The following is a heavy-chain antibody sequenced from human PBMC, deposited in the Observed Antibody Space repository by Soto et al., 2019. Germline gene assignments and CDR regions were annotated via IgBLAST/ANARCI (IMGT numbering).Heavy chain of an antibody. Sequence: ASVKVSCKVSGYSFNTYDINWVRQATGQGLEWMGWMSPYNANTNYAQKVQDRVTMTTDTSTSTAYMELRSLRSDDTAVYYCARNPTVSSGYFQHCGQGTLITVSS. CDR3: ARNPTVSSGYFQH. V-gene: IGHV1-18*01. J-gene: IGHJ1*01. CDR2: MSPYNANT. D-gene: IGHD4-17*01. CDR1: GYSFNTYD.